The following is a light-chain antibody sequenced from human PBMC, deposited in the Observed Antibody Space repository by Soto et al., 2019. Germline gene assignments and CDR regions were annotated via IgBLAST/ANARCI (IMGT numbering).Light chain of an antibody. CDR2: GAS. J-gene: IGKJ1*01. Sequence: EILMTQSPATLSVSPGERVTFSCRASQSVSYYLAWYQQKPGQAPRLLIYGASTRATGIPARFSGSGSGTEFTLTISSLQSEDFAVYYCQQYNNWPPRTFGQGTKVDI. CDR1: QSVSYY. V-gene: IGKV3-15*01. CDR3: QQYNNWPPRT.